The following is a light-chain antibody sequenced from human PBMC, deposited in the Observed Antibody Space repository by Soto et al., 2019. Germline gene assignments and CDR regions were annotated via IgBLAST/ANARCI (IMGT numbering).Light chain of an antibody. V-gene: IGKV3-15*01. CDR3: QKYNDWPPLT. J-gene: IGKJ4*01. CDR2: GTS. Sequence: EIVMTQSPATLSVSPGERATLSCRASQSVNINLAWYQQKPGQAPRLLIYGTSTRATGVPDRFSGSGSGTEFTLTISNLQSEDFAVYYCQKYNDWPPLTFGGGTKVDIK. CDR1: QSVNIN.